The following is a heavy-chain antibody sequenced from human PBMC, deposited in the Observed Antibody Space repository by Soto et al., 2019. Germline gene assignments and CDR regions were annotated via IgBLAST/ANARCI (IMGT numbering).Heavy chain of an antibody. D-gene: IGHD5-12*01. CDR1: GGSISSNY. CDR3: ARERAPEWLRYLDY. Sequence: KRSETLSLTCSVSGGSISSNYWSWIRLPAGKGLEWIGRIYYNGNTNYNPSLKSRVTMSVDTSKNQFSLNLSSVTAADTAMYYCARERAPEWLRYLDYWGLGTLVTVSS. J-gene: IGHJ4*01. CDR2: IYYNGNT. V-gene: IGHV4-4*07.